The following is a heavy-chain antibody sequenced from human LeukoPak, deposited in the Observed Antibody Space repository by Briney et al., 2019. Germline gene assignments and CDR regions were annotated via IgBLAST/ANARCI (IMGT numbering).Heavy chain of an antibody. Sequence: GGSLRLSCAASGFTFSSFEMNWVRQAPGKGLEWVAVMRYDGSDIYYTDSVKGRFTISRDNSKNTLYLQMNSLRAEDTAVYYCARDQSPKWGSGERYFDYWGQGTLVTVSS. CDR2: MRYDGSDI. CDR3: ARDQSPKWGSGERYFDY. J-gene: IGHJ4*02. V-gene: IGHV3-33*08. CDR1: GFTFSSFE. D-gene: IGHD7-27*01.